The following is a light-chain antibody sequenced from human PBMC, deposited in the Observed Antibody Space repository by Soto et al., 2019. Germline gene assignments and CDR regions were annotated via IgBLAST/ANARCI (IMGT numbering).Light chain of an antibody. J-gene: IGKJ5*01. Sequence: DIQMTQSPSTLSASVGDRVTITCRASESISSWLAWYQQKPGEAPKFLIHKVSSLVSGVPSRFSGSGSGTEFTLTISSLHPDDFATYFCQQFNSYPITFGQGTRLEIK. CDR2: KVS. V-gene: IGKV1-5*03. CDR1: ESISSW. CDR3: QQFNSYPIT.